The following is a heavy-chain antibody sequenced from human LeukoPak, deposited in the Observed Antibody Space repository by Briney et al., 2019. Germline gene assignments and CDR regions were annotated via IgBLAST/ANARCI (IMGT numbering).Heavy chain of an antibody. J-gene: IGHJ4*02. CDR2: ISGSGGST. V-gene: IGHV3-23*01. D-gene: IGHD6-19*01. CDR3: TKGSSGWYERVKVDQ. CDR1: GFTFSSYA. Sequence: PGGSLRLSCAASGFTFSSYAMSWVRQAPGKGLEWVSAISGSGGSTYYADSVKGRFTISRDNSKNTLYLQMNSLRAEDTAVYYCTKGSSGWYERVKVDQWGQGTLVTVSS.